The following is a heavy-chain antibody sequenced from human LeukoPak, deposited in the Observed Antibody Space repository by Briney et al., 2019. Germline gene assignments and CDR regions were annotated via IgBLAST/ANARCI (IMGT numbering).Heavy chain of an antibody. CDR2: VHYSEST. D-gene: IGHD4-23*01. Sequence: PSETLSLTCIVSGGSISSSFWSWLRQPPGKGLEWIGYVHYSESTNYNPSLKSRVTISVHTHKNQFSLKLTSVTAADTAVYYCARDRGGNPPRWFDPWGQGNLLTVST. J-gene: IGHJ5*02. CDR1: GGSISSSF. CDR3: ARDRGGNPPRWFDP. V-gene: IGHV4-59*01.